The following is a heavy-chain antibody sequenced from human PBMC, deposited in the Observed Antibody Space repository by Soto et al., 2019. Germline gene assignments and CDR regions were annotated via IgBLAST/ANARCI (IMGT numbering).Heavy chain of an antibody. Sequence: QVQLQESGPGLVKPSQTLSLTCTVSGGSISRGDYYWSWIRQPPGQGLEWIGYIYYSGSTYYNPSLKSRVTISVDTSKNQFSLKLSSVTAADTAVYYCAISPVVPAAIPWFDPWGQGTLVTVSS. D-gene: IGHD2-2*02. CDR3: AISPVVPAAIPWFDP. CDR2: IYYSGST. CDR1: GGSISRGDYY. V-gene: IGHV4-30-4*01. J-gene: IGHJ5*02.